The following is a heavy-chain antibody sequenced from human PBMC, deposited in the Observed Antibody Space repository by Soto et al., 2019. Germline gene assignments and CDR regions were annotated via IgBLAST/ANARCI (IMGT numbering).Heavy chain of an antibody. CDR1: GAPIHINE. CDR3: ARDSRDLYDH. D-gene: IGHD3-16*01. Sequence: PSETLSLTCTVSGAPIHINEWSWIRHAPGKGLEWIGYIYYSGSTTYKPSLKSRITMSADTSKDQFSLKLKSGTAADTAVYYCARDSRDLYDHWGPGIRVTVSS. CDR2: IYYSGST. V-gene: IGHV4-59*01. J-gene: IGHJ1*01.